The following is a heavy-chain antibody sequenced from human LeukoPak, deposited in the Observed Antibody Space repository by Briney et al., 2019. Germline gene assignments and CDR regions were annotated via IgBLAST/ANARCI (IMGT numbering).Heavy chain of an antibody. CDR1: GGSISSYY. CDR3: ARSGELGIAALFDY. J-gene: IGHJ4*02. V-gene: IGHV4-59*01. D-gene: IGHD6-13*01. CDR2: IYYSGST. Sequence: PSETLSLTCTVSGGSISSYYWSWIRQPPGKGLEWIGYIYYSGSTNYNPSLKSRVTTSVDTSKNQFSLKLSSVTAADTAVYYCARSGELGIAALFDYWGQGTLVTVSS.